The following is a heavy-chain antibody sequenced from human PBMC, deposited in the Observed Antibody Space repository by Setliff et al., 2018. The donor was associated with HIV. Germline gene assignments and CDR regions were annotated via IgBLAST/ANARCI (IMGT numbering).Heavy chain of an antibody. V-gene: IGHV3-30-3*01. J-gene: IGHJ4*02. Sequence: PGGSLRLSCAASGFTFSSYAMHWVRQAPGKGLEWVAVISYDGSNKYYADSVKGRFTISRDNSKNTLHLQMNSLRAEDTAVYYCAKVGGLGNFDYWGQGTLVTVSS. CDR3: AKVGGLGNFDY. D-gene: IGHD5-12*01. CDR1: GFTFSSYA. CDR2: ISYDGSNK.